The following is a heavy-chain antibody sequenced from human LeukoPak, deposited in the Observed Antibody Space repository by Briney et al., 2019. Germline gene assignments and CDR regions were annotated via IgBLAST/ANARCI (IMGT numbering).Heavy chain of an antibody. D-gene: IGHD6-19*01. CDR3: VRNSGSGWSVRYDY. CDR1: GFTFSSYE. Sequence: GGSLRLSCAASGFTFSSYEMNWVRQAPGKGLEWVSYISSSGSTIYYADSVKGRFTISRDNAKNSLYLQMNSLRAEDTALYYCVRNSGSGWSVRYDYWGQGTLVTVSS. J-gene: IGHJ4*02. CDR2: ISSSGSTI. V-gene: IGHV3-48*03.